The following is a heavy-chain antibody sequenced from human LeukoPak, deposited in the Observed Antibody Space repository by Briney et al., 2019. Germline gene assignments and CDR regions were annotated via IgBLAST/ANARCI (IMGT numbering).Heavy chain of an antibody. CDR2: IYHSGSA. Sequence: SETLSLTCSVSRYSISSGYYWAWIRQPPGKGLEWIGSIYHSGSAYYNASLKSRVTISIDTSKNQFSLKLSSVTAADTAVYYCARGAPDYYDSSGYYRQNDAFDIWGQGTMVTVSS. J-gene: IGHJ3*02. CDR3: ARGAPDYYDSSGYYRQNDAFDI. D-gene: IGHD3-22*01. CDR1: RYSISSGYY. V-gene: IGHV4-38-2*02.